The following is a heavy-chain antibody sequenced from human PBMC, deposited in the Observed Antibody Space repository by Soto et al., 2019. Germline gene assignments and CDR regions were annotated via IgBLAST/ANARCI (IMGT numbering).Heavy chain of an antibody. CDR2: INPNSGGT. D-gene: IGHD2-2*01. Sequence: QVQLVQSGAEVKKPGASVKVSCKASGYTFTGYYMHWVRQAPGQGLEWMGWINPNSGGTNDAQKFQGRGTMTRDTSISTAYMELSRVRSDDTAVYYCARDLGIVVVPAAIRYYYYGMDVWGQGTTVTVSS. CDR1: GYTFTGYY. CDR3: ARDLGIVVVPAAIRYYYYGMDV. J-gene: IGHJ6*02. V-gene: IGHV1-2*02.